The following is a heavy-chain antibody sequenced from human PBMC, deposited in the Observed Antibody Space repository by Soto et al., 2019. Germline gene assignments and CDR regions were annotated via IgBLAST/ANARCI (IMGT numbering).Heavy chain of an antibody. CDR1: GFTVSSNY. V-gene: IGHV3-53*02. CDR2: IYSGGST. Sequence: EVQLVETGGGLIQPGGSLRLSCAASGFTVSSNYMSWVRQAPGKGLEWVSVIYSGGSTYYADSVKGRFTISRDNSKNTLYLQMNSLRAEDTAVYYCVRVWVGATDWYFDLWGRGTLVTVSS. D-gene: IGHD1-26*01. CDR3: VRVWVGATDWYFDL. J-gene: IGHJ2*01.